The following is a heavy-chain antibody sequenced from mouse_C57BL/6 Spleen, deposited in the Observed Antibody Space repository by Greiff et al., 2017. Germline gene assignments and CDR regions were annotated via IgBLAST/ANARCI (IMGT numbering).Heavy chain of an antibody. CDR1: GFSLSTFGMG. CDR2: IWWDDDK. CDR3: ARIDQTDYAMDY. J-gene: IGHJ4*01. V-gene: IGHV8-8*01. Sequence: QVTLKESGPGILQPSQTLSLTCSFSGFSLSTFGMGVGWIRQPSGKGLEWLAHIWWDDDKYYNPALKSRLTISKDTSKNQVFLTIADVDAADTATYDCARIDQTDYAMDYWGQGTSVTVSS.